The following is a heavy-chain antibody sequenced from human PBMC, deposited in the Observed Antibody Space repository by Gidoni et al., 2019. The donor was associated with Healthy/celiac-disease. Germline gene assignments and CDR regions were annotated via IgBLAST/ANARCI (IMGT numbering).Heavy chain of an antibody. J-gene: IGHJ2*01. Sequence: EVQLVESGGGLVQPGGSLCLACAASGFTFSSYDMHWVRQATGKGLEWVSAIGTAGDTYYPGSVKGRFTISRENAKNSLYLQMNSLRAGDTAVYYCARGVANSGFDLWGRGTLVTVSS. V-gene: IGHV3-13*01. CDR2: IGTAGDT. CDR1: GFTFSSYD. CDR3: ARGVANSGFDL. D-gene: IGHD2-15*01.